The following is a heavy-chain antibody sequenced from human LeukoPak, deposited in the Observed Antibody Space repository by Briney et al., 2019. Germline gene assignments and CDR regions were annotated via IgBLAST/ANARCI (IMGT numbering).Heavy chain of an antibody. D-gene: IGHD6-13*01. CDR1: GGSFSGYY. V-gene: IGHV4-34*01. CDR3: ARDPQPPGIAAAGTPGDY. J-gene: IGHJ4*02. CDR2: IYYSGST. Sequence: SETLSLTCAVYGGSFSGYYWSWIRQPPGKGLEWIGSIYYSGSTYYNPSLKSRVTISVDTSKNQFSLKLSSVTAADTAVYYCARDPQPPGIAAAGTPGDYWGQGTLVTVSS.